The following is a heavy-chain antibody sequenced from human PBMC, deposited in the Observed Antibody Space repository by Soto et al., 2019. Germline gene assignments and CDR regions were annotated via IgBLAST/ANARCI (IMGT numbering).Heavy chain of an antibody. D-gene: IGHD5-18*01. CDR1: GGSISSYY. CDR2: IYYSGST. Sequence: SETLSLTCTVSGGSISSYYWSWIRQPPGKGLEWIGYIYYSGSTNYNPSLKSRVTISVDTSKNQFSLELSSVTAADTAVYYCASTRTAIDNWFDPWGQGTLVTVSS. V-gene: IGHV4-59*01. CDR3: ASTRTAIDNWFDP. J-gene: IGHJ5*02.